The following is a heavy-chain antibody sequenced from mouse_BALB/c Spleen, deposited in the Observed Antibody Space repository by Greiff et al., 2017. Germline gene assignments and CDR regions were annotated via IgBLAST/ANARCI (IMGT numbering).Heavy chain of an antibody. CDR1: GYTFTSYT. CDR3: ASELTGFDY. D-gene: IGHD4-1*01. J-gene: IGHJ2*01. V-gene: IGHV1-4*01. Sequence: VQLQQSGAELARPGASVKMSCKASGYTFTSYTMHWVKQRPGQGLEWIGYINPSSGYTNYNQKFKDKATLTADNSSSTAYMQLSSLTSEDAAVYYCASELTGFDYWGQGTTLTVAS. CDR2: INPSSGYT.